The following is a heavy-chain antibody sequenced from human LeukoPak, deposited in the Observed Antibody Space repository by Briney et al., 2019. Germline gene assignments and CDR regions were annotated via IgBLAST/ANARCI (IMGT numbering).Heavy chain of an antibody. Sequence: NPSETLSLTCTVSGGSISGWYWSWIRQPPGKGLEWIGNIYGSGYTNYNPSLKSRVTMSIDTSKNHFSLKLTSVTAADTATYYCARETSLAGFASGLGFNYWGQGILVSVSS. CDR1: GGSISGWY. CDR2: IYGSGYT. V-gene: IGHV4-59*01. CDR3: ARETSLAGFASGLGFNY. J-gene: IGHJ4*02. D-gene: IGHD6-19*01.